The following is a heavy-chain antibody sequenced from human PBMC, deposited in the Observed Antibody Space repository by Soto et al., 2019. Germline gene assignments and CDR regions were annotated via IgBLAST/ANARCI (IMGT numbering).Heavy chain of an antibody. D-gene: IGHD2-15*01. CDR3: ASRCSGASRYPFDC. CDR1: VGYISSSSYC. CDR2: IYYSGST. J-gene: IGHJ4*02. V-gene: IGHV4-39*01. Sequence: AETLSLPCTVSVGYISSSSYCWGWIRQPPGKGLEWIGSIYYSGSTYYNPSLKSRVATSVDTTKNQFSLKLRSVTAADTAVYYCASRCSGASRYPFDCWGQGTLVTVSS.